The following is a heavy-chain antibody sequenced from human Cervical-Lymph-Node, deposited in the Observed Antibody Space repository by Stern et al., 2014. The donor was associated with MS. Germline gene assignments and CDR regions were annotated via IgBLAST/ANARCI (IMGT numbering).Heavy chain of an antibody. Sequence: ESGPTLVKPTQTLTLTCAVSGFSLSTSGMGVGWIRQPPGKALEWLALIYWDDDKRYSPSLKSRLAITKDASKDQVVLIMTNMDAVDTATYYCARQYYYGSGSTSFDYWGQGTLVTVSS. D-gene: IGHD3-10*01. CDR2: IYWDDDK. J-gene: IGHJ4*02. CDR1: GFSLSTSGMG. V-gene: IGHV2-5*02. CDR3: ARQYYYGSGSTSFDY.